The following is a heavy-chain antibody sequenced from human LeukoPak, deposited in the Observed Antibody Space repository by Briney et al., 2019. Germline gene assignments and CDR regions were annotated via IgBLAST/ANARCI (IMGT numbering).Heavy chain of an antibody. Sequence: GGSLRLSCAASGFTFSSYGMHWVRQAPGKGLEWVAVISYDGSNKYYADSVKGRFTISRDNSKNTLYLQMNSLRAEDTAVYYCARAVGYDILTGYFDYWGQGTLVTVSS. J-gene: IGHJ4*02. V-gene: IGHV3-30*03. CDR3: ARAVGYDILTGYFDY. CDR2: ISYDGSNK. D-gene: IGHD3-9*01. CDR1: GFTFSSYG.